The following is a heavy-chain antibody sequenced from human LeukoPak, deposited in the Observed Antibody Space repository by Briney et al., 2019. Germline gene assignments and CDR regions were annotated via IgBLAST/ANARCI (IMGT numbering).Heavy chain of an antibody. Sequence: PSETLSLTCAVYGGSFSGYYWSWIRQPPGKGLEWIGEINHSGSTNYNPSLKSRVTISVDTSKNQFSLKLSSVTAADTAVYFCARALSYDSRSYYFDFWGQGTLVTVSS. CDR3: ARALSYDSRSYYFDF. V-gene: IGHV4-34*01. CDR1: GGSFSGYY. D-gene: IGHD3-22*01. J-gene: IGHJ4*02. CDR2: INHSGST.